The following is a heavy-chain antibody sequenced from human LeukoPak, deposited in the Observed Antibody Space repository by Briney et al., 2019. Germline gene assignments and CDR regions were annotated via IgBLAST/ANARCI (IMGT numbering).Heavy chain of an antibody. V-gene: IGHV3-15*01. Sequence: GGSLRLSCAVSGFIFSNAWMSWVRLAPGKGQEWVGRIKSKTDGGTTDYPAPVKGRFTISRDDSKNTLYLQMKSLKTEDTAVYYCTTDAATEVSLDYWGQGTLVTVSS. J-gene: IGHJ4*02. D-gene: IGHD6-25*01. CDR3: TTDAATEVSLDY. CDR2: IKSKTDGGTT. CDR1: GFIFSNAW.